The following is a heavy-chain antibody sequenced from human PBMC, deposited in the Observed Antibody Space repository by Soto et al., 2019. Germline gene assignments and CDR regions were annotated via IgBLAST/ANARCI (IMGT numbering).Heavy chain of an antibody. CDR3: ATRSNTFDK. Sequence: GGSLRLSCAASGFTFTRYSMNWVRQAPGKGLEWVSYISSSSSLIYYADSVKGRFTVSRDNAKNSLYLQMNSLRDEDPAVYYCATRSNTFDKWGQGTLVTVSS. D-gene: IGHD5-18*01. CDR2: ISSSSSLI. V-gene: IGHV3-48*02. J-gene: IGHJ4*02. CDR1: GFTFTRYS.